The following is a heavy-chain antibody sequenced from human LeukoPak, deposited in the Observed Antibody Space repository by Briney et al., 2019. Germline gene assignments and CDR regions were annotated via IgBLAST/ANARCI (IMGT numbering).Heavy chain of an antibody. CDR1: GFTFSNYA. D-gene: IGHD1-26*01. V-gene: IGHV3-23*01. J-gene: IGHJ3*02. CDR3: AKGGASYYVNDAFDI. CDR2: ISGTGDST. Sequence: GALRLSCAASGFTFSNYAMSWVRQAPGKGLEWVSAISGTGDSTYYADSVKGRFTISRDNSKNTLYLQMNSLRAEDTAVYYCAKGGASYYVNDAFDIWGQGTMVTVSS.